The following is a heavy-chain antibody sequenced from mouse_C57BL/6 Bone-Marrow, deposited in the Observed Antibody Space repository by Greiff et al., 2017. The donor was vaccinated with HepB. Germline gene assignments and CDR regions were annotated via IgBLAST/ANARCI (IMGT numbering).Heavy chain of an antibody. Sequence: QVQLQQSGAELVRPGTSVKVSCKASGYAFTNYLIEWVKQRPGQGLEWIGVINPGSGGTNSNEKFKGKATLTADKSSSTAYMQLSSLTSEDSAVYFCARRVDYWGQGTTLTVSS. CDR2: INPGSGGT. V-gene: IGHV1-54*01. CDR3: ARRVDY. CDR1: GYAFTNYL. J-gene: IGHJ2*01.